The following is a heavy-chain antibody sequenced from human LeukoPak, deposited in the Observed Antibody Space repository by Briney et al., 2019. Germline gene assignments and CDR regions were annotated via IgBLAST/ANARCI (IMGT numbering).Heavy chain of an antibody. Sequence: ASVKVSCKASGYTFTSHGISWVRQAPGQGLEWMGWISTYNGNTNYAQKLQGRVTMTTDTSTSTAYMELRSLRSDDTAVYYCARVHACGGDCYSAFDIWGQGTMVTVSS. CDR3: ARVHACGGDCYSAFDI. CDR2: ISTYNGNT. D-gene: IGHD2-21*02. J-gene: IGHJ3*02. CDR1: GYTFTSHG. V-gene: IGHV1-18*01.